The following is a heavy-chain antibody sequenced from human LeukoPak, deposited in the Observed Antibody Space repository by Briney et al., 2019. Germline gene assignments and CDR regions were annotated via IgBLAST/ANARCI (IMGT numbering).Heavy chain of an antibody. J-gene: IGHJ4*02. Sequence: SETLSLTCTVSGGSISSSSYYWGWIRQPPGKGLEWIGSIYYSGSTYYNPSLKSRVTISVDTSKNQFSLKLSSVTAADTAVYYCATLSGSTPHWGQGNLVTVSS. CDR3: ATLSGSTPH. V-gene: IGHV4-39*01. D-gene: IGHD2/OR15-2a*01. CDR1: GGSISSSSYY. CDR2: IYYSGST.